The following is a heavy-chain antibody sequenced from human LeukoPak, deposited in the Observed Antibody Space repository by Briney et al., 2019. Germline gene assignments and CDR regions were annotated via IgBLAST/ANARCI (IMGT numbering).Heavy chain of an antibody. J-gene: IGHJ3*02. D-gene: IGHD3-22*01. CDR1: GYTFTGYY. Sequence: GASVKVSCKASGYTFTGYYMHWVRQAPGQGLEWMGRINPNSGGTNYAQKFQGRVTMTRDTSISTAYMELSRLRSDDTAVYYCARSPNYYDSSGYYSAAGAWAFDIWGQGTMVTVSS. CDR3: ARSPNYYDSSGYYSAAGAWAFDI. V-gene: IGHV1-2*06. CDR2: INPNSGGT.